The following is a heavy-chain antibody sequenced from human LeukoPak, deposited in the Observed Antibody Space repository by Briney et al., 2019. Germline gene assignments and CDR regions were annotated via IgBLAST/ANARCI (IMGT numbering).Heavy chain of an antibody. Sequence: SGTLSLTCAVSGGSISSSNWWSWVRQPPGKGLEWIGEIYRSGSTNYNPSLKSRVTISVDKSKNQFSLKLSSVTAADTAVYYCARGRGYSSGWYRTSFDYWGQGTLVTVSS. J-gene: IGHJ4*02. CDR1: GGSISSSNW. V-gene: IGHV4-4*02. CDR3: ARGRGYSSGWYRTSFDY. CDR2: IYRSGST. D-gene: IGHD6-19*01.